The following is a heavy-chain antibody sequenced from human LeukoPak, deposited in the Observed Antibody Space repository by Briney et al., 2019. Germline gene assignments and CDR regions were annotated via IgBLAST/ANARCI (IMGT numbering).Heavy chain of an antibody. CDR3: ARTFGRGPRYFDL. D-gene: IGHD3/OR15-3a*01. CDR2: ISYSGST. Sequence: SETLTLTCTVSGDSVSSGSYYWSWIRQPPGKGLEWIGYISYSGSTNSNSSLKSRVTTSVDTSKNQFSLKLSSVTAADTAVYYCARTFGRGPRYFDLWGRGTLVTVSS. V-gene: IGHV4-61*01. J-gene: IGHJ2*01. CDR1: GDSVSSGSYY.